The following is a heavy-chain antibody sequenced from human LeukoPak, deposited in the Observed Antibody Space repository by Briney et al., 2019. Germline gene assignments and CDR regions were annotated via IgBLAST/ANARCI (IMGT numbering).Heavy chain of an antibody. CDR2: ISSSSSYI. CDR1: GFTFSSYS. Sequence: GGSLRLSCAASGFTFSSYSMNWVRQAPGKGLEWVSSISSSSSYIYYADSVEGRFTISRDNAKNSLYLQMNSLRAEDTAVYYCARDPVEMATISSNWFDPWGQGTLVTVSS. D-gene: IGHD5-12*01. V-gene: IGHV3-21*01. CDR3: ARDPVEMATISSNWFDP. J-gene: IGHJ5*02.